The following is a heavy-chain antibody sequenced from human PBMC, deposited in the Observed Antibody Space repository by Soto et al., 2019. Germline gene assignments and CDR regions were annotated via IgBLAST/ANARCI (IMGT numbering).Heavy chain of an antibody. Sequence: QVQLVESGGGVVQPGRSLRLSCAASGFTFSSYGMHWVRQAPGKGLEWVAVISYDGSNKYYADSVKGRFTISRDNSKNTLYLQMNSLRAEDTAVYYCAKDSIVGATERSDYWGQGTLVTVSS. CDR2: ISYDGSNK. CDR3: AKDSIVGATERSDY. D-gene: IGHD1-26*01. V-gene: IGHV3-30*18. CDR1: GFTFSSYG. J-gene: IGHJ4*02.